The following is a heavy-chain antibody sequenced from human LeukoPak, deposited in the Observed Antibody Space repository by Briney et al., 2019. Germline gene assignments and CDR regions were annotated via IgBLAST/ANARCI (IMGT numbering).Heavy chain of an antibody. Sequence: GGSLRLSCAASGFTFSSHSINWVRQAPGEGLEWVSYISSSSSARYYADSVKGRFAISRDDARNSLYLQMNSVRAEDTAVYYCARMSGSRLPGYWGQGALVTVSS. D-gene: IGHD3-3*01. CDR1: GFTFSSHS. CDR3: ARMSGSRLPGY. V-gene: IGHV3-48*01. J-gene: IGHJ4*02. CDR2: ISSSSSAR.